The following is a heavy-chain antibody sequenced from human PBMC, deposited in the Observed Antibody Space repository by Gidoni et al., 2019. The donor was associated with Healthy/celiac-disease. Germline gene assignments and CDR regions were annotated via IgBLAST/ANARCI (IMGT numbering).Heavy chain of an antibody. J-gene: IGHJ6*02. CDR1: GGSVSSGSYY. D-gene: IGHD2-2*01. CDR2: IYYSGST. V-gene: IGHV4-61*01. CDR3: ARDRGDIVVVPAALNYYYYGMDV. Sequence: QVQLQESGPGLVKPSETLSLTCTVSGGSVSSGSYYWSWIRQPPGEGLEWIGYIYYSGSTNYNPSLKSRVTISVDTSKNQFSLKLSSVTAADTAVYYCARDRGDIVVVPAALNYYYYGMDVWGQGTTVTVSS.